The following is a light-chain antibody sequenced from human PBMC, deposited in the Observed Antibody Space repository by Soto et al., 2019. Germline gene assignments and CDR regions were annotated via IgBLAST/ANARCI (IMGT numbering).Light chain of an antibody. CDR2: TSS. Sequence: DIQLTQSPSSLSASVGDRVTITCRASQSISTSLNWYQQKPGKAPNLLIFTSSNLESGVPSRFSGSGSGTDFTLIISSLEPEDFAVYYCQQRSNWPPTFGGGTKVDIK. J-gene: IGKJ4*01. CDR3: QQRSNWPPT. CDR1: QSISTS. V-gene: IGKV1-39*01.